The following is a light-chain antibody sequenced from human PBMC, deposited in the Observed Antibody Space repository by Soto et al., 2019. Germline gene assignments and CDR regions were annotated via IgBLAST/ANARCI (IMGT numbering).Light chain of an antibody. J-gene: IGLJ2*01. Sequence: QSVLTQPPSASGTPGQRVTISCSGRSSNIGSNTVNWYQQVPGTAPKLLIYSNNQRPSGVPDRFSGSKSGTSASLAISGLQSEYEADYYCAAWDDRLNGVLFGGGTKLTVL. CDR3: AAWDDRLNGVL. CDR1: SSNIGSNT. CDR2: SNN. V-gene: IGLV1-44*01.